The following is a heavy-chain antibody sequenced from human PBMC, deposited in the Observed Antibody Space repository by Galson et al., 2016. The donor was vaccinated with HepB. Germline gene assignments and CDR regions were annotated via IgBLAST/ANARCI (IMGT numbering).Heavy chain of an antibody. D-gene: IGHD2-15*01. CDR3: ARERRYCTDGSCYSFDY. CDR2: TYYRSAWLD. Sequence: CAISGDSVSSNSATWNWIRQSPSRGLEWLGRTYYRSAWLDAYAISVKSRISINPDTSKNRFSLHLNSVTPEDTAVYYCARERRYCTDGSCYSFDYWGLGTLVTVSS. J-gene: IGHJ4*02. CDR1: GDSVSSNSAT. V-gene: IGHV6-1*01.